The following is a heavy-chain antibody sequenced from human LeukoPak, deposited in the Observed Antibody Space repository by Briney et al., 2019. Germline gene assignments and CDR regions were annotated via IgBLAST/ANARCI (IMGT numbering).Heavy chain of an antibody. D-gene: IGHD5-12*01. V-gene: IGHV3-23*01. Sequence: GVSLRLSCAASGFTFSSYAMSWVRQAPGKGLEWVSSISGGGAVTYYADSVKGRFSISRDNSKNTVYLQMNSLRAEDTAVYYCAKEPRVATIEVFDYWGQGTLVTVSS. CDR2: ISGGGAVT. CDR3: AKEPRVATIEVFDY. J-gene: IGHJ4*02. CDR1: GFTFSSYA.